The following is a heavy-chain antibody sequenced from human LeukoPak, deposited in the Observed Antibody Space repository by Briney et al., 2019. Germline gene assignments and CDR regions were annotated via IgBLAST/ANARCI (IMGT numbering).Heavy chain of an antibody. CDR3: ARGGSSPTANYFDY. V-gene: IGHV3-33*01. CDR1: GFTFSSYH. J-gene: IGHJ4*02. Sequence: GGSLRLSCAASGFTFSSYHMHWVRQAPGKGLEWVALIWHDGSNKYYADFVKDRFIISRDNSKNTLYLQMNSLRADDTAVYYCARGGSSPTANYFDYWGQGPLVTVSS. CDR2: IWHDGSNK. D-gene: IGHD6-13*01.